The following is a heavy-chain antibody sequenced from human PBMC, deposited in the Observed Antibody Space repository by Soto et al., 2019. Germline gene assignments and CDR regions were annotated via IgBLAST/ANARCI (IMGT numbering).Heavy chain of an antibody. CDR3: ARASVIVGSWFDP. CDR1: GGTFSSYA. V-gene: IGHV1-69*13. J-gene: IGHJ5*02. CDR2: IIPIFGTA. D-gene: IGHD3-22*01. Sequence: SVKVSCKASGGTFSSYAMSWVRQAPGQGLEWMGGIIPIFGTANYAQKFQGRVTITADESTSTAYMELSSLRSEDTAVYYCARASVIVGSWFDPWGQGTLVTVSS.